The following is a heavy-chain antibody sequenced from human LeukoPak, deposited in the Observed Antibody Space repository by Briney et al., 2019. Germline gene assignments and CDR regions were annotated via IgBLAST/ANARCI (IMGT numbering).Heavy chain of an antibody. V-gene: IGHV1-18*01. CDR2: ISAYNRST. D-gene: IGHD3-22*01. Sequence: ASVKVSCKASGYSFITYGISWVRQAPGQGLEWMGWISAYNRSTDYAQNLQGRVTMTTDTSTSTAYMEMRSLRSDDTAVYYCARPYDSSGYYNYYFVNWGQGTLVTVSS. CDR1: GYSFITYG. CDR3: ARPYDSSGYYNYYFVN. J-gene: IGHJ4*02.